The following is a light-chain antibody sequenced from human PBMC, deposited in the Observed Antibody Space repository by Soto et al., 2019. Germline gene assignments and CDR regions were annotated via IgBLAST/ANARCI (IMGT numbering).Light chain of an antibody. CDR3: AAWDDSLNGPLYV. V-gene: IGLV1-44*01. J-gene: IGLJ1*01. Sequence: QTVVTQPPSASGNPGQRVTISCSGSSSNIGSNTVNWYQQLPGTAPKLLIYSNNQRPSGVPDRFSGSKSGTSASLAISGLQSEDEADYYCAAWDDSLNGPLYVFGTGTKLTVL. CDR2: SNN. CDR1: SSNIGSNT.